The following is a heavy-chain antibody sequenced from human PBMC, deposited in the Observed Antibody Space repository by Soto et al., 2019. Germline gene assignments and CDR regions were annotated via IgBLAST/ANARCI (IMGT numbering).Heavy chain of an antibody. CDR3: TSSWRDYRYFDY. J-gene: IGHJ4*02. D-gene: IGHD4-17*01. CDR1: GFTFSDHY. Sequence: EVQLVESGGGLVQPGGSLILSCAASGFTFSDHYMDWVRQAPGKGLEWVGRVRNKAHSYPTEHAASVRGRFNISRDDSRNSLYVQMNRLQTEDTAVYYCTSSWRDYRYFDYWGQGALVTVSS. CDR2: VRNKAHSYPT. V-gene: IGHV3-72*01.